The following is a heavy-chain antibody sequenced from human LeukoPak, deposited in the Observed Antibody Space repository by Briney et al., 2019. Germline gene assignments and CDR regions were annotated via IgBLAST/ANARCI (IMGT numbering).Heavy chain of an antibody. D-gene: IGHD2-2*01. V-gene: IGHV3-30*02. J-gene: IGHJ4*02. CDR2: IRYDGSNK. Sequence: GGSLRLSCAASGFTFSSYGMHWVRQAPGKGLEWVAFIRYDGSNKNYADSVKGRFTISRDNSKNTLYLQMNSLRAEDTAVYYCAKEVVPAASPDYWGQGTLVTVSS. CDR3: AKEVVPAASPDY. CDR1: GFTFSSYG.